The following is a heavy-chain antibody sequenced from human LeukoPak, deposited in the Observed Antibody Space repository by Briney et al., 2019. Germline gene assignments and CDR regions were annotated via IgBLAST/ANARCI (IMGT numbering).Heavy chain of an antibody. CDR1: VYTFTSYG. V-gene: IGHV1-18*01. CDR2: ISAYNGNT. Sequence: GASVKVSCKASVYTFTSYGISWVRQAPGQGLEWMGWISAYNGNTNYAQKLQGRVTMTTDTSTSTAYMELRSLRSDDTAVYYCAREVYYCSSTSCPRYYGMDVWGQGTTVTVSS. D-gene: IGHD2-2*01. J-gene: IGHJ6*02. CDR3: AREVYYCSSTSCPRYYGMDV.